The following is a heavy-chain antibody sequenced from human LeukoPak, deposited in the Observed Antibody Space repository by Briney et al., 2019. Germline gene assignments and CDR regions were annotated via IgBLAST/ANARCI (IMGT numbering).Heavy chain of an antibody. D-gene: IGHD6-13*01. CDR3: AKVPLLEAAAGTPYFQH. Sequence: PAGSLRLSCAASGFTFDDYAMHWIRQPPGKGLEWISDISWNSGSIGYADSVKGRFTISRDNAKNSLYLQMNSLRAEDTALYYCAKVPLLEAAAGTPYFQHWGQGTLVTVSS. CDR1: GFTFDDYA. CDR2: ISWNSGSI. J-gene: IGHJ1*01. V-gene: IGHV3-9*01.